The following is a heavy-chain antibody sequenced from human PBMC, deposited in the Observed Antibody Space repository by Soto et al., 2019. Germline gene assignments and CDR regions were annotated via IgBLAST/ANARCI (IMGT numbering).Heavy chain of an antibody. D-gene: IGHD2-15*01. CDR1: GFTFSSYG. Sequence: QVQLVGSGGGVVQPGRFLRLSCAASGFTFSSYGMHWVRQAPGKGLEWVAVISYDGSNKYYADSVKGRFTISRDNSKNTLYLQMNSLRAEDTAVYYCAKDAVKGRLVVAAPNYFDYWGQGTLVTVSS. J-gene: IGHJ4*02. CDR3: AKDAVKGRLVVAAPNYFDY. CDR2: ISYDGSNK. V-gene: IGHV3-30*18.